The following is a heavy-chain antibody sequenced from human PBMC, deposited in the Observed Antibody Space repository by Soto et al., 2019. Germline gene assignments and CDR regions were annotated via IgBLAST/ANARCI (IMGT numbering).Heavy chain of an antibody. CDR1: GYTFTGYY. J-gene: IGHJ6*02. Sequence: ASVKVSCKASGYTFTGYYMHWVRQAPGQGLEWMGWINPNSGGTNYAQKFQGRVTMTRDTSISTAYMELSRLRSGDTAVYYCARGSWRYYDSSGYYYYYGMDVWGQGTTVTVS. D-gene: IGHD3-22*01. CDR3: ARGSWRYYDSSGYYYYYGMDV. CDR2: INPNSGGT. V-gene: IGHV1-2*02.